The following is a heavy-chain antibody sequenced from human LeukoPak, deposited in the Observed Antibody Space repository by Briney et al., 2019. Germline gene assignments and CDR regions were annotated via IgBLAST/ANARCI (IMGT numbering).Heavy chain of an antibody. V-gene: IGHV3-30-3*01. CDR2: ISYDGSNK. CDR1: GFTFSSYA. Sequence: PGRSLRLSCAASGFTFSSYAMHWVRQAPGKGLGWVAVISYDGSNKYYADSVKGRFTISRDNSKNTLYLQMNSLRPEDTTVYYCARDGGYDYATTYFDSWGQGTLVTVSS. J-gene: IGHJ4*02. D-gene: IGHD5-18*01. CDR3: ARDGGYDYATTYFDS.